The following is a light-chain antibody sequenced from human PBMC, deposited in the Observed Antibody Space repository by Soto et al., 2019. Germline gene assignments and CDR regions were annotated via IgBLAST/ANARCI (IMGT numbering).Light chain of an antibody. CDR2: GAF. J-gene: IGKJ1*01. Sequence: EVVVTQSPTTLSLSPGERATLSCRASQSVSSYLAWYQQKPGQAPSLLIYGAFTRATGIPARFSGTGSGTEFTLTISSLQSEDFTLYYCQQSNDWPLPFGEVAKVDIK. V-gene: IGKV3-15*01. CDR1: QSVSSY. CDR3: QQSNDWPLP.